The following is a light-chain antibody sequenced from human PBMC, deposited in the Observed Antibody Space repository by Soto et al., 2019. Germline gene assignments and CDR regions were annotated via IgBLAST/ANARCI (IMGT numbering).Light chain of an antibody. Sequence: NFMLTQPHSVSESPGKTVTISCTRSSGSIASNYVQWYQQRPGSAPTTLIYEDDQRPSGVPDRFSGSIDSSSNSASLTISGLKTEDEAEYYCQYYDSNNPVVFGGGTKLTVL. CDR2: EDD. CDR3: QYYDSNNPVV. J-gene: IGLJ2*01. CDR1: SGSIASNY. V-gene: IGLV6-57*04.